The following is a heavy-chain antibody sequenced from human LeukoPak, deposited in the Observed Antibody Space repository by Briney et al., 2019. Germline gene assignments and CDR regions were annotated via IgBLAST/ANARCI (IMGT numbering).Heavy chain of an antibody. D-gene: IGHD2-2*01. Sequence: LPGGSLRLSCAASGFTFNLYAMNWVRQAPGKGLEWVSYINDDSSDIHYADSVRGRFTISRDNARNTLYLRLSSLRAEDTAVYYCARDTFQPGLIDSWGQGTLVTVSS. V-gene: IGHV3-48*04. CDR1: GFTFNLYA. J-gene: IGHJ4*02. CDR3: ARDTFQPGLIDS. CDR2: INDDSSDI.